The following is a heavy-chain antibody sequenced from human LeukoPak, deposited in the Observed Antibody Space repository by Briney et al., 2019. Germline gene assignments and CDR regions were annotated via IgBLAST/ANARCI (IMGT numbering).Heavy chain of an antibody. CDR1: GFTFSSYG. D-gene: IGHD3-3*01. V-gene: IGHV3-30*02. CDR2: IRYDGSNK. Sequence: GGSLRLSCAASGFTFSSYGMHWVRQAPGKGLEWVAFIRYDGSNKYYADSVKGRFTISRDNSKNTLYLQMNSLRAEDTAVYYCAKRYFDFWSEGGYWGQGTLVTVSS. J-gene: IGHJ4*02. CDR3: AKRYFDFWSEGGY.